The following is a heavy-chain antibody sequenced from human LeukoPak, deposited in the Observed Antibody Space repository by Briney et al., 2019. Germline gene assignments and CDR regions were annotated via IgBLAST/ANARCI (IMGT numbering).Heavy chain of an antibody. J-gene: IGHJ5*02. CDR3: ARGVRYFDWLVFDP. V-gene: IGHV1-69*05. CDR2: IIPIFGTA. Sequence: GSSVKVSFKASVCTFISYAISWVRQAPGQGLEWMGGIIPIFGTANYAQKFQGRVTITTDESTSTAYMELSSLRSEDTAVYYCARGVRYFDWLVFDPWGQGTLVTVSS. D-gene: IGHD3-9*01. CDR1: VCTFISYA.